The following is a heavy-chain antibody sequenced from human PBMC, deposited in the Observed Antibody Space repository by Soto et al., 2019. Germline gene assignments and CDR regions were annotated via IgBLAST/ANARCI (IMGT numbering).Heavy chain of an antibody. J-gene: IGHJ6*02. Sequence: SETLSLTCTVSGGSVSSGSYYWSWIRQPPGKGLEWIGYIYYSGSTNYNPSLKSRVTISVDTSKNQFSLKLSSVTAADTAVYYCAREPRGEYYYVSSGPRTPGGMDVWGQGTTVTVSS. CDR1: GGSVSSGSYY. V-gene: IGHV4-61*01. D-gene: IGHD3-22*01. CDR3: AREPRGEYYYVSSGPRTPGGMDV. CDR2: IYYSGST.